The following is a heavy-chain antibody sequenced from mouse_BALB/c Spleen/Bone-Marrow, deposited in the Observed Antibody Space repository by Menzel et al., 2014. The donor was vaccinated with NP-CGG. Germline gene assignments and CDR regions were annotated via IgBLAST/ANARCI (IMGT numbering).Heavy chain of an antibody. CDR2: ITSNGGST. J-gene: IGHJ4*01. CDR3: ARHGGNYAMDY. V-gene: IGHV5-6-2*01. CDR1: GFTFSSYY. Sequence: DVKLQESGGGLVKLGGSLKLSCAASGFTFSSYYMSWVRQTPEKRLELVAAITSNGGSTYYPDTVKGRFTISRDNAKNTLYLQMSSLKSEDTALYYCARHGGNYAMDYWGQGTSVTVSS.